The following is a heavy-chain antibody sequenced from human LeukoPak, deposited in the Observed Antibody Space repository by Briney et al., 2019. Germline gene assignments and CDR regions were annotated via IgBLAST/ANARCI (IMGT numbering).Heavy chain of an antibody. V-gene: IGHV3-21*04. CDR1: GFTFSSYS. Sequence: GGSLRLSCAASGFTFSSYSMDWVRQAPGKGLEWVSSISSSSSYIYYADSVKGRFTISRDNAKNSLYLQMNSLRAEDTALYYCAKDSGIMITFGGVIGFDYWGQGTLVTVSS. J-gene: IGHJ4*02. D-gene: IGHD3-16*02. CDR3: AKDSGIMITFGGVIGFDY. CDR2: ISSSSSYI.